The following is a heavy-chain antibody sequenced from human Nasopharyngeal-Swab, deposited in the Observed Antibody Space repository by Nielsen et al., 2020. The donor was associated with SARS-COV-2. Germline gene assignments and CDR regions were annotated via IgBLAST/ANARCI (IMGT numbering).Heavy chain of an antibody. Sequence: GESLRLSCAASGFTFSRYSMTWVRQAPGKGLEWVANIKQDGSEKYYVDSVKGRFTISRDNAKNSLYLQMDSLRADDTAMYYCVRVSSGGWYDSWGQGTLVSVSS. J-gene: IGHJ5*01. CDR1: GFTFSRYS. CDR2: IKQDGSEK. D-gene: IGHD2-15*01. V-gene: IGHV3-7*03. CDR3: VRVSSGGWYDS.